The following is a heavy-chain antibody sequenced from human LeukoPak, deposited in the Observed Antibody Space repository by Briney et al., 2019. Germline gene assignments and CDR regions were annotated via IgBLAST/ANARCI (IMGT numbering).Heavy chain of an antibody. Sequence: SETLSLTCAVSGGSISSGGYSWSWIRQPPGKGLEWIGYIYHSGSTYYNSSLKSRVTISVDRSKNQFSLKLSSVTAADTAVYYCARGNYDILTGYYRTSIRFDPWGQGTLVTVSS. CDR3: ARGNYDILTGYYRTSIRFDP. V-gene: IGHV4-30-2*01. CDR2: IYHSGST. D-gene: IGHD3-9*01. CDR1: GGSISSGGYS. J-gene: IGHJ5*02.